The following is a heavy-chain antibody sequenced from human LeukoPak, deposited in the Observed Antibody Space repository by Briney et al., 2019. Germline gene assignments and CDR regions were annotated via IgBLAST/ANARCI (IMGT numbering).Heavy chain of an antibody. CDR2: IYPGDSDT. CDR1: GYSFTSYW. V-gene: IGHV5-51*01. CDR3: ATPPSYSSGSSDAFDI. J-gene: IGHJ3*02. Sequence: GESLKISCKGSGYSFTSYWIGWVRQMPGKGLGWMGIIYPGDSDTRYSPSFQGQVTISADKSISTAYLQWSSLKASDTAMYYCATPPSYSSGSSDAFDIWGQGTMVTVSS. D-gene: IGHD6-19*01.